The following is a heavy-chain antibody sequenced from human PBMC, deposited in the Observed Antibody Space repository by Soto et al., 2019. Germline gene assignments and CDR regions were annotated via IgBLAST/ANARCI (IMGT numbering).Heavy chain of an antibody. J-gene: IGHJ4*02. CDR3: ATYYYDSSGYYHSDY. Sequence: PGGSLRLSCAASGFTFSSYGMHWVRQAPGKGLEWVAVISYDGSNKYYADSVKGRFTISRDNSKNTLYLQMNSLRAEDTAVYYCATYYYDSSGYYHSDYWGQGTLVTVSS. D-gene: IGHD3-22*01. CDR1: GFTFSSYG. V-gene: IGHV3-30*03. CDR2: ISYDGSNK.